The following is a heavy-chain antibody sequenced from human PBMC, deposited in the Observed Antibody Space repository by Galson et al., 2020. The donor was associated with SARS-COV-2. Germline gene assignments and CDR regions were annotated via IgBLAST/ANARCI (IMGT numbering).Heavy chain of an antibody. CDR1: GGSISSSSYY. Sequence: SETLSLTCTVSGGSISSSSYYWGWIRQPPGKGLEWIGSIYYSGSNYYNPSLKSRVTISVDTSKNQFSLKLSSVTAAYTAVYYCARQGAVVPAAIEWYYYYGMDVWGQGTTVTVSS. J-gene: IGHJ6*02. V-gene: IGHV4-39*01. CDR2: IYYSGSN. D-gene: IGHD2-2*01. CDR3: ARQGAVVPAAIEWYYYYGMDV.